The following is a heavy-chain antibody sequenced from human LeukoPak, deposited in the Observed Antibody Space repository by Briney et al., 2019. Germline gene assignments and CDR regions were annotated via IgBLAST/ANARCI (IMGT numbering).Heavy chain of an antibody. Sequence: GGSLRLSCAASGFTFSSYAMSWVRQAPGKGLEWVSYISSSSSTIYYADSVKGRFTISRDNAKNSLYLQMNSLRAEDTAVYYCARGVRYSSGYYPPDYWGQGTLVTVSS. CDR2: ISSSSSTI. J-gene: IGHJ4*02. V-gene: IGHV3-48*01. CDR3: ARGVRYSSGYYPPDY. CDR1: GFTFSSYA. D-gene: IGHD3-22*01.